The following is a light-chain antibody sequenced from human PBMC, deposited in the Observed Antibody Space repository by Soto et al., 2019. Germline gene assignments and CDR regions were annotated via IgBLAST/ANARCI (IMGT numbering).Light chain of an antibody. CDR1: QTIRSY. Sequence: DIQMTQSPSSLSASVGDRVTITCRASQTIRSYLNWYQQKPGKAPVLLISAASSLQSGVPSRFSGSGSVTDFTLTISSLQPEDFATYYCQQSFSIPPLTFGGGTKVEIK. J-gene: IGKJ4*01. CDR3: QQSFSIPPLT. CDR2: AAS. V-gene: IGKV1-39*01.